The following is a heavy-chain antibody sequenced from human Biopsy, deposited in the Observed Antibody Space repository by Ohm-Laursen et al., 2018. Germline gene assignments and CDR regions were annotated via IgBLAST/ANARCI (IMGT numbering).Heavy chain of an antibody. J-gene: IGHJ2*01. D-gene: IGHD3-22*01. V-gene: IGHV4-59*01. CDR2: VYYTGST. CDR3: ARDRGYYSDRTVPGYFDL. Sequence: SDTLSLTCTVSGDSISSYYWSWIRQPPGKGLQWIGYVYYTGSTDYNPSLQSRVTTSIDTSKNHFSLRLRSVTLAETAIYYCARDRGYYSDRTVPGYFDLWGRGTLVTVSS. CDR1: GDSISSYY.